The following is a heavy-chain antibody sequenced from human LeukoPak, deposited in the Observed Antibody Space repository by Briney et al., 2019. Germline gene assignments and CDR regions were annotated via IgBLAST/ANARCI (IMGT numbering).Heavy chain of an antibody. CDR1: GFTFSSYA. D-gene: IGHD5-12*01. CDR3: AKGPLGIVATLKDY. CDR2: ISGSGGST. J-gene: IGHJ4*02. Sequence: PGGSLRLSCAASGFTFSSYAMSWVRQAPGKGLEWVSAISGSGGSTYYADSVKGRFTISRDNSKNTLYLQMNSLRAEDTAVYYCAKGPLGIVATLKDYWGQGTLVTVSS. V-gene: IGHV3-23*01.